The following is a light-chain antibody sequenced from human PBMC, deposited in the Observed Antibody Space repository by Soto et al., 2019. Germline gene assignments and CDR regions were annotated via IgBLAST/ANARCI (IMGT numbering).Light chain of an antibody. V-gene: IGLV1-40*01. Sequence: QSLLTQPPSVSGAPGQRVTISCTGSSSYIGAGYDVHWYQRLPGTAPKLLIYGNTNRPSGVPDRFSGSKSGTSASLAITGLQAEDEADYYCQSYDSSVSGVVFGGGTKLTVL. CDR1: SSYIGAGYD. J-gene: IGLJ2*01. CDR2: GNT. CDR3: QSYDSSVSGVV.